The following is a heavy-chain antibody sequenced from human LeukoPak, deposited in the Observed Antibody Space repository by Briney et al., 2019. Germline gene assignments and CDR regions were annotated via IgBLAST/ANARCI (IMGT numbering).Heavy chain of an antibody. J-gene: IGHJ6*03. CDR1: GFTFSSYA. CDR2: ISYDGSNK. Sequence: GGSLRLSCAASGFTFSSYAMHWVRQAPGKGLEWVAVISYDGSNKYYADSVKGRFTISRDNSKNTLYLQMNSLRAEDTAVYYCARENYDFWSGYSPEGYYHYYMDVWGKGTTVTVSS. D-gene: IGHD3-3*01. CDR3: ARENYDFWSGYSPEGYYHYYMDV. V-gene: IGHV3-30*01.